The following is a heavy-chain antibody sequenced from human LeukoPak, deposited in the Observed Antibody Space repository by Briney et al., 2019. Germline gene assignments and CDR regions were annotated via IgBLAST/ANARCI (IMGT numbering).Heavy chain of an antibody. CDR2: IYYSGST. CDR3: ARDNSRIFFDN. CDR1: GGSISSYY. V-gene: IGHV4-59*01. Sequence: SETLSLTCTVSGGSISSYYWSWIRQPPGKGLEWIGYIYYSGSTNYNPSLKSRVTISVDTSKNQFSLKLSSVTAADTAVYYCARDNSRIFFDNWGQGTRVTVSS. J-gene: IGHJ4*02. D-gene: IGHD2-15*01.